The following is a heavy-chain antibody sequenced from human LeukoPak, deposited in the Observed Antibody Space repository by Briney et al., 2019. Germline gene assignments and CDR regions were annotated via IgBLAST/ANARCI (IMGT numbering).Heavy chain of an antibody. Sequence: GASVKVSCKASGYTFTSYAMNWVRQAPGQGLEWMGWINTNTGNPTYAQGFTGRFVFSLDTSVSTAYLQISSLKAEDTAVYYCAREKLPPHYYYYYYMDVWGKGTTVTVSS. D-gene: IGHD1-26*01. CDR3: AREKLPPHYYYYYYMDV. V-gene: IGHV7-4-1*02. J-gene: IGHJ6*03. CDR2: INTNTGNP. CDR1: GYTFTSYA.